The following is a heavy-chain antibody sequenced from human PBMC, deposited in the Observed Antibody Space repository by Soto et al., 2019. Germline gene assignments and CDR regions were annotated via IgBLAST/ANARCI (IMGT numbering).Heavy chain of an antibody. CDR2: ISGSGGST. V-gene: IGHV3-23*01. Sequence: FLRLSCAASGFPFSNSGMSWVRQAPGKGLEWVSGISGSGGSTYYADSVKGRFTISRDNSKNTLYLQMNSLRAEDTALFYCAKLGQCSTTSCYRYNGLDVWGQGTTVTVSS. CDR3: AKLGQCSTTSCYRYNGLDV. D-gene: IGHD2-2*02. CDR1: GFPFSNSG. J-gene: IGHJ6*02.